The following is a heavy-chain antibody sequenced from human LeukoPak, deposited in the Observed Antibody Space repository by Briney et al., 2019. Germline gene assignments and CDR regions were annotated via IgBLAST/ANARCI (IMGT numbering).Heavy chain of an antibody. D-gene: IGHD3-9*01. CDR2: IYHSGST. CDR1: GFTFSTYA. CDR3: ARRGTYYDILTGQTHPHYYFDY. Sequence: GSLRLSCAASGFTFSTYAMDWVRQPPGKGLEWIGEIYHSGSTNYNPSLKSRVTISVDKSKNQFSLKLSSVTAADTAVYYCARRGTYYDILTGQTHPHYYFDYWGQGTLVTVSS. J-gene: IGHJ4*02. V-gene: IGHV4-4*02.